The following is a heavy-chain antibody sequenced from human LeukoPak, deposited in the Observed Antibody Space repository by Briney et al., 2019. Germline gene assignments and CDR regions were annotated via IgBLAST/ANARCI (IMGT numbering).Heavy chain of an antibody. D-gene: IGHD1-1*01. CDR1: GGSISSGGYS. CDR2: IYHSGST. J-gene: IGHJ5*02. V-gene: IGHV4-30-2*01. CDR3: ARETTGTTLHP. Sequence: PSQTLSLTSAVSGGSISSGGYSWSWIRQPPGKGLEWIGYIYHSGSTYYNPSLKSRVTISVDRSKNQFSLKLSSVTAADTAVYYCARETTGTTLHPWGQGTLVTVSS.